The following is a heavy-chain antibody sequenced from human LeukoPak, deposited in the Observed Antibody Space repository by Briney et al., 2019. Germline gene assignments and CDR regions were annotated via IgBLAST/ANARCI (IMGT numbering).Heavy chain of an antibody. V-gene: IGHV3-23*01. Sequence: PGGFLRLSCATSGFTFATYAMNWVRQAPGKGLEWVSGFSGSGGNTSYADSVKGRFTISRDSSKNTLYLQMDSLRADDTAVYYCAKDRCSRTNCYLFDFWGQGTLVTVSS. J-gene: IGHJ4*02. D-gene: IGHD2-2*01. CDR3: AKDRCSRTNCYLFDF. CDR1: GFTFATYA. CDR2: FSGSGGNT.